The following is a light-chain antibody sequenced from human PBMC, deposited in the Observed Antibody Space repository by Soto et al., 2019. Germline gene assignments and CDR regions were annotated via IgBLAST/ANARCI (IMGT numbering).Light chain of an antibody. CDR3: QHFGNSLWT. Sequence: DIVFTQPPGTLSRSPGERATLSRRASQSVVSRNLAWYQQKSGQAPRLLIYGASSRAIHTPDRFSGSGSGTDFTLTISGLEPEDFAVYYCQHFGNSLWTFGQGTKVDIK. CDR1: QSVVSRN. J-gene: IGKJ1*01. V-gene: IGKV3-20*01. CDR2: GAS.